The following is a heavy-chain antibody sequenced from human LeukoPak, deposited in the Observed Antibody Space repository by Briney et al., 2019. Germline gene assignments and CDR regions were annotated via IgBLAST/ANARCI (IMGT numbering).Heavy chain of an antibody. J-gene: IGHJ5*02. CDR3: AKAPGRGVTTRGGVWFDP. V-gene: IGHV3-9*01. CDR2: ISWNSGSI. CDR1: GFTFDDYA. Sequence: PGGSLRLSCAASGFTFDDYAMHWVRQAPGKGLEWVSGISWNSGSIGYADCVKGRFTISRDNAKNSLYLQMNSLRAEDTALYYCAKAPGRGVTTRGGVWFDPWGQGTLVTVSS. D-gene: IGHD4-17*01.